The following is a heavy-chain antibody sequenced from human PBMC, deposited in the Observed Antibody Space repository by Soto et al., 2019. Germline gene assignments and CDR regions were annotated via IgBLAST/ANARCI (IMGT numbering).Heavy chain of an antibody. D-gene: IGHD5-12*01. CDR3: ARSGYSGYTSGPATPGGDYYGMDV. CDR2: IIPIFGTA. Sequence: SVRVSCKASGVTFSSYAISWVRQAPGQGLEWMGGIIPIFGTANYAQKFQGRVTITADESTSTAYMELSSLRSEDTAVYYCARSGYSGYTSGPATPGGDYYGMDVWGQGTTVTVSS. J-gene: IGHJ6*02. V-gene: IGHV1-69*13. CDR1: GVTFSSYA.